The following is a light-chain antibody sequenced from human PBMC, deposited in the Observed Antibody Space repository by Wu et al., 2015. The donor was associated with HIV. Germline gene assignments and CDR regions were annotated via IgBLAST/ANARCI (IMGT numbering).Light chain of an antibody. J-gene: IGKJ2*03. V-gene: IGKV3-20*01. CDR1: ECYHQL. CDR2: GGS. Sequence: GRAHPLPQGQSECYHQLRNLVSAETWPGSRVVIYGGSTRATGIPDRFSGSASGTDFILTISRLEPEDFAVYYCQQYDRSPPLYGFGQGTKLEI. CDR3: QQYDRSPPLYG.